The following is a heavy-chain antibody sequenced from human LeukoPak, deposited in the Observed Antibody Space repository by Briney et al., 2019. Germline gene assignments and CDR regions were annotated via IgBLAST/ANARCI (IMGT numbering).Heavy chain of an antibody. CDR1: GGSISSYY. J-gene: IGHJ5*02. Sequence: PSETLSLTCTVSGGSISSYYWSWIRQPPGKGLEWIGYIYYSGSTNYNPSLKSRVTISVDTSKNQFSLKLSSVTAADTAVYYCARGAYGDYGERYNWFDPWGQGTLDTVSS. V-gene: IGHV4-59*01. CDR2: IYYSGST. CDR3: ARGAYGDYGERYNWFDP. D-gene: IGHD4-17*01.